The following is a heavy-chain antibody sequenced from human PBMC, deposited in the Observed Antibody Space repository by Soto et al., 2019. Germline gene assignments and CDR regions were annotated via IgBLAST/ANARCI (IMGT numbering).Heavy chain of an antibody. CDR2: IYYSGST. CDR3: AGIAEAIYYGVDV. Sequence: SETLSLTCTVSGGSISSGGYYWSWIRQHPGKGLEWIGYIYYSGSTYYNPSLKSRVTMLVDTSKNQFSLKLSSVTAADTAVYYCAGIAEAIYYGVDVWGQGTTVTVSS. CDR1: GGSISSGGYY. V-gene: IGHV4-31*03. D-gene: IGHD6-13*01. J-gene: IGHJ6*02.